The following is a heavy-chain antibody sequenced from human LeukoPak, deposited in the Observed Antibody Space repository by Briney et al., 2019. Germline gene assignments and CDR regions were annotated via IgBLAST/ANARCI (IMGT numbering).Heavy chain of an antibody. CDR3: ARHWGSCRGGDCYTFDC. J-gene: IGHJ4*02. D-gene: IGHD2-21*02. Sequence: SETLSLTCSVSNPSISSYYWSWIRQSPGKGLEWIGYISNSGSTNYNPSLKSRVTISVDTSKNQFSLKLSSVTAADTAVYYCARHWGSCRGGDCYTFDCWGQGTLVTVSS. CDR2: ISNSGST. V-gene: IGHV4-59*08. CDR1: NPSISSYY.